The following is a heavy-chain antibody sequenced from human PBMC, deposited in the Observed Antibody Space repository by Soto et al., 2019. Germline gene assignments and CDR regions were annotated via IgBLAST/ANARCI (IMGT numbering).Heavy chain of an antibody. V-gene: IGHV4-31*03. J-gene: IGHJ4*02. CDR3: ARGGGYDSYYFDY. CDR1: GGSISSGGYY. Sequence: SETLSLTCTVSGGSISSGGYYWSWIRQHPGKGLEWIGYIYYSGSTYYNPSLKSRVTISVDTSKNQFSLKLSSVTAADTAVYYCARGGGYDSYYFDYWGQGTLVTVSS. CDR2: IYYSGST. D-gene: IGHD5-12*01.